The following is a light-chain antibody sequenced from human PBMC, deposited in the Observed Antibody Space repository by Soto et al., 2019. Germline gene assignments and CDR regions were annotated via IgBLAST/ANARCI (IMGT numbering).Light chain of an antibody. J-gene: IGLJ2*01. CDR3: SSYARRNTLA. V-gene: IGLV2-14*01. CDR2: EVT. CDR1: SSDVGGYNF. Sequence: QSALTQPASVSGSPGQSITISCTGTSSDVGGYNFVYWYQQYPGKAPKLIIYEVTDRPSGVSNRFSGSKSGSTASLTISGLQAEDEADYYCSSYARRNTLAFGGGTKLTVL.